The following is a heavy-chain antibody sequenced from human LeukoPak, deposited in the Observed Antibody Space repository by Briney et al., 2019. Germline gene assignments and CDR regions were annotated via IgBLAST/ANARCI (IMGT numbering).Heavy chain of an antibody. Sequence: SETLSLTCTVSGGSISSSSYYWGWIRQPPGKGLEWIGSIYYSGSTYYNPSLKSRVTISVDTSKNQFSLKLSSVTAADTAVYYCATDYYDSSGYYWRRRQADYWGQGTLVTVSS. J-gene: IGHJ4*02. CDR3: ATDYYDSSGYYWRRRQADY. V-gene: IGHV4-39*01. CDR2: IYYSGST. CDR1: GGSISSSSYY. D-gene: IGHD3-22*01.